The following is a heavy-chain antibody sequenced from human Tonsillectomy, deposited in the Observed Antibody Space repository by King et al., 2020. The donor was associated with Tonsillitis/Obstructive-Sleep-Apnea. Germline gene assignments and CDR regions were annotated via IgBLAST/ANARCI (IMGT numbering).Heavy chain of an antibody. V-gene: IGHV4-61*08. CDR3: ARTGTTDYYYYYMDV. J-gene: IGHJ6*03. CDR2: IYYSGST. CDR1: GGSVSSSDYY. D-gene: IGHD1-7*01. Sequence: QLQESGPGLVKPSETLSLTCTVSGGSVSSSDYYWSWIRQPPGKGLEWIGDIYYSGSTDYNPSLKSRVTISVDTSKNQFSLKLSSVTAADTAVYYCARTGTTDYYYYYMDVWGKGTTVTVSS.